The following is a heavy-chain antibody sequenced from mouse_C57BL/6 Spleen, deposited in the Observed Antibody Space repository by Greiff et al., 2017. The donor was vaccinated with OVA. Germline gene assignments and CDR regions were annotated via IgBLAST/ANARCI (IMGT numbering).Heavy chain of an antibody. CDR2: ISSGGSYT. V-gene: IGHV5-6*01. J-gene: IGHJ4*01. CDR1: GFTFSSYG. Sequence: EVHLVESGGDLVKPGGSLKLSCAASGFTFSSYGMSWVRQTPDKRLEWVATISSGGSYTYYPDSVKGRFTISRDNAKNTLYLQMSSLKSEDTAMYYCARYGNDYAMDDWGQGASVTVAS. D-gene: IGHD2-10*02. CDR3: ARYGNDYAMDD.